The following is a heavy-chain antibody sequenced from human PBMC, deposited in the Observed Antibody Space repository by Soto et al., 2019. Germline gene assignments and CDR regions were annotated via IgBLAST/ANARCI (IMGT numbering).Heavy chain of an antibody. D-gene: IGHD3-10*01. CDR2: IDPSGGKT. V-gene: IGHV1-46*01. CDR3: GRVMRSLLSITALDT. Sequence: SSVKVSCKASGYTFTRDQIHWVRQAPGQGLEWMGMIDPSGGKTNYAQKFQGRVTMTRDTYTSTVYMALSRLRSEDTAIYFCGRVMRSLLSITALDTWGQGTRVTVSS. CDR1: GYTFTRDQ. J-gene: IGHJ5*02.